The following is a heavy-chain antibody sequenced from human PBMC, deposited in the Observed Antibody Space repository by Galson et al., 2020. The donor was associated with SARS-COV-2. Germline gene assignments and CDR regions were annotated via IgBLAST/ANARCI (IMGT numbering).Heavy chain of an antibody. J-gene: IGHJ3*02. CDR2: IYYSGST. V-gene: IGHV4-30-4*07. CDR3: ARDTPDSSGYYDAFDI. CDR1: GGSISSGGYS. D-gene: IGHD3-22*01. Sequence: LTCAVSGGSISSGGYSWSWIRQPPGKGLEWIGYIYYSGSTYYNPSLKSRVTISVDTSKNQFSLKLSSVTAADTAVYYCARDTPDSSGYYDAFDIWGQGTMVTVSS.